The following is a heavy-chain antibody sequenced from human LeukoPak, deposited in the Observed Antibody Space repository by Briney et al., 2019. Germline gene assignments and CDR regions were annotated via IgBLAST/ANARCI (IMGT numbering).Heavy chain of an antibody. Sequence: AGGSLRLSCAASGFTFSDYYMSWIRQAPGKGLEWVSYISSSGSTIYYADSVKGRFTISRDNAKNTVYLQMNSLRTEDTAVYYCARGLPNYYGMDVWGQGTTVTVSS. CDR2: ISSSGSTI. V-gene: IGHV3-11*04. CDR3: ARGLPNYYGMDV. CDR1: GFTFSDYY. J-gene: IGHJ6*02.